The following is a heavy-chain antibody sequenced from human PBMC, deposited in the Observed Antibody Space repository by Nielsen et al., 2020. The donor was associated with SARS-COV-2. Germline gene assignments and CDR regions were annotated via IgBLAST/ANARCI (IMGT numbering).Heavy chain of an antibody. CDR3: ARTSATGYSDF. CDR1: GGSMDSVQYY. CDR2: IDWDDET. V-gene: IGHV2-70*18. Sequence: TLSLTCTVSGGSMDSVQYYWTWIRQPPGKALEWLALIDWDDETLYSTSLKTRLTISKDTSKSQVVLTMTNMDPVDTATYYCARTSATGYSDFWGQGALVTVS. J-gene: IGHJ4*02. D-gene: IGHD5-12*01.